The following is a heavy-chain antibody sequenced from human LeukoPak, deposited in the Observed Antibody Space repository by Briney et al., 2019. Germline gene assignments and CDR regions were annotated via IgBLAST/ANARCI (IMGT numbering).Heavy chain of an antibody. J-gene: IGHJ4*02. Sequence: PGGSLRLSCAASGFTFSSYAMHWVRQAPGKGLEYVSAISSNGGSTYYANSVKGRFTISRDNSKNTLYLQMGSLRAEDMAVYYCARGDHFDWLLYRYWGQGTLVTVSS. CDR2: ISSNGGST. V-gene: IGHV3-64*01. D-gene: IGHD3-9*01. CDR1: GFTFSSYA. CDR3: ARGDHFDWLLYRY.